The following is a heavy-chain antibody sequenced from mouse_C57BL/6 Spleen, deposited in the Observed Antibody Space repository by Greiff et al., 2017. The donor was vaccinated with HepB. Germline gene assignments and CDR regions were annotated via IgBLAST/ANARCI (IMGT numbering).Heavy chain of an antibody. J-gene: IGHJ4*01. D-gene: IGHD1-1*02. CDR3: ARGGSYVYYAMDY. V-gene: IGHV5-17*01. CDR1: GSPFSDYG. CDR2: ISSGSSTI. Sequence: QVVESGGGLVKPGGSLKLSCAASGSPFSDYGMHWVRQAPEKGLEWVAYISSGSSTIYYADTVKGRFTISRDNAKNTLFLQMTSMRSEDTAMYYCARGGSYVYYAMDYWGQGTSVTVSS.